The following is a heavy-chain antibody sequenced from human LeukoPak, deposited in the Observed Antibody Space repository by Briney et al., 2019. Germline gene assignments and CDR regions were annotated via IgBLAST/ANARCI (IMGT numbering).Heavy chain of an antibody. CDR1: GFTFSSYE. CDR3: ARCSGGYYFDY. D-gene: IGHD2-15*01. V-gene: IGHV3-48*03. J-gene: IGHJ4*02. CDR2: ISSVGTTI. Sequence: GGSLRLSCAASGFTFSSYEMNWVRQAPGKGLEWVSYISSVGTTIYYADSVRGRFTISRDNAKNSLYLQMNSLRAEDTAIYYCARCSGGYYFDYWGQGTLVTVSS.